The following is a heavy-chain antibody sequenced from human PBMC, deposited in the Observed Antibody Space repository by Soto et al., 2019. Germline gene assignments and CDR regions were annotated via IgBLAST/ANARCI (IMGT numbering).Heavy chain of an antibody. CDR2: IFHDGTA. Sequence: PSETLSLTCAVSGVSLTSGNWWTWVRQSPQRGLEYIGEIFHDGTANYYPSFERRVAMSVDTSRNHFSLKLTSVTAADTAVYFCARLVYDTRLNYMYFDFWGPGTLVTVSS. CDR1: GVSLTSGNW. CDR3: ARLVYDTRLNYMYFDF. J-gene: IGHJ4*02. D-gene: IGHD3-10*01. V-gene: IGHV4-4*02.